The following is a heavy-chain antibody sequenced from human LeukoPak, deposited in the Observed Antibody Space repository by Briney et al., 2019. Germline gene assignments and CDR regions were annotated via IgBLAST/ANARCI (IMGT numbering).Heavy chain of an antibody. CDR2: ILPIFGTA. CDR3: ARGQDIVVVPAANHAFDI. V-gene: IGHV1-69*13. J-gene: IGHJ3*02. Sequence: SVKVSCKASGYTFTGYYMHWVRQAPRQGLEWTGAILPIFGTANYAQKFQGRVTITADESTSTAYMELSSLRSEDTAVYYCARGQDIVVVPAANHAFDIWGQGTMVTVSS. D-gene: IGHD2-2*01. CDR1: GYTFTGYY.